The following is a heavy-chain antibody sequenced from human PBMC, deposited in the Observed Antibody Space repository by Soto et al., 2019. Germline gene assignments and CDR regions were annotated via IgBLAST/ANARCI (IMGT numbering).Heavy chain of an antibody. CDR2: IYATGTT. CDR3: VRDGTKTLRDWFDP. D-gene: IGHD1-1*01. V-gene: IGHV4-4*07. Sequence: PSETLSLTCTVSGASISGFYWSWIRKSAGKGLEWIGRIYATGTTDYNPSLKSRVMMSVDTSKKQFSLKLRSVTAADTADYYCVRDGTKTLRDWFDPWGQGISVTVS. CDR1: GASISGFY. J-gene: IGHJ5*02.